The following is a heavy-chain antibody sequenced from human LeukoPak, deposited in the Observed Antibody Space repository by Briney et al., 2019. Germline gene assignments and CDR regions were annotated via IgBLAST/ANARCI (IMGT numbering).Heavy chain of an antibody. CDR3: ARSPRYCSSTSCQGGNWFDP. J-gene: IGHJ5*02. CDR1: GFTFSDYY. D-gene: IGHD2-2*01. Sequence: NSGGSLRLSCAASGFTFSDYYMSWIRQAPGKGLEWVSYISNSSSYTNYADSVKGRFTISRDNAKNSLYLQMNSLRAEDTAVYYCARSPRYCSSTSCQGGNWFDPWGQGTLVTVSS. V-gene: IGHV3-11*03. CDR2: ISNSSSYT.